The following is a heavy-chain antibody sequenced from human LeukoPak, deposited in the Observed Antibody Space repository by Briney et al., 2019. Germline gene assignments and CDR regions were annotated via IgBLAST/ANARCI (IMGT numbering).Heavy chain of an antibody. Sequence: PGGSLRLSCAASGFTFSSYWMHWVRQAPGKGLVWVSRINSDGSSTSYADSVKGRFTISRDNAKNTLYLQMNSLRAEDTAVYYCARDPDPGMITFGGDGFDYWGQGTLVTVSS. V-gene: IGHV3-74*01. CDR3: ARDPDPGMITFGGDGFDY. CDR1: GFTFSSYW. J-gene: IGHJ4*02. CDR2: INSDGSST. D-gene: IGHD3-16*01.